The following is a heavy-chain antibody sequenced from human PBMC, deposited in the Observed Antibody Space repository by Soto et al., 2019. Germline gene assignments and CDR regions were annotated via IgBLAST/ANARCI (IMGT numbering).Heavy chain of an antibody. V-gene: IGHV4-39*01. CDR3: ARHGVDYGDYASYYYYGMDV. J-gene: IGHJ6*02. D-gene: IGHD4-17*01. CDR2: IYYSGSA. CDR1: GGSISGGPYY. Sequence: QVQLQESGPGLVKPSETLSLTCTVSGGSISGGPYYWGWIRQPPGKGLEWIGFIYYSGSAYYNPSLKSRVTISIDTSKNQFSLKLTSVTAADTAVFYCARHGVDYGDYASYYYYGMDVWGRGTKVTVSS.